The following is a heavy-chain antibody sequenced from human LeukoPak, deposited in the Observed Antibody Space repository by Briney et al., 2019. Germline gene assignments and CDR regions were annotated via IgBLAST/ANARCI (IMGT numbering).Heavy chain of an antibody. CDR2: ISAYNGNT. Sequence: ASVKVSCKASGYTFTSYGISWVRQAPGQGLEWMGWISAYNGNTNYAQKLQGRVTMTTDTSTSTAYMELRSLRSDDKAVYYCAKGGNDHYDSSGLRPPEGSWGEGTLVTVSS. D-gene: IGHD3-22*01. CDR3: AKGGNDHYDSSGLRPPEGS. CDR1: GYTFTSYG. J-gene: IGHJ5*02. V-gene: IGHV1-18*01.